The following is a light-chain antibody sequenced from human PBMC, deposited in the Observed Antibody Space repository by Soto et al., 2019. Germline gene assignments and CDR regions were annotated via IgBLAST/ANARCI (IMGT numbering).Light chain of an antibody. CDR2: RVS. J-gene: IGKJ4*01. V-gene: IGKV3-15*01. Sequence: EIVMTQSPATLSVSPGERVTLSCRASQSVSSNLAWYQQKPGQAPRLLIYRVSTRATGVPASFSGSGSGTEFTLTISSLQSEDFALYDCQQYNKWPLTFGGGTKVEIK. CDR3: QQYNKWPLT. CDR1: QSVSSN.